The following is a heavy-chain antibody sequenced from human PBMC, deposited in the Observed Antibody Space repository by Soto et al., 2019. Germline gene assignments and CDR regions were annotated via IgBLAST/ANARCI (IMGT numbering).Heavy chain of an antibody. CDR2: VNPNSGGT. Sequence: ASVKVSCKASGYTFTGYYMHWVRQAPGQGLEWMGWVNPNSGGTNYAQKFQGWVTMTRDTSISTAYMELSRLRSDDTAVYYCAREGGYCSSTSCHDAFDIWGQGSMVTVSS. V-gene: IGHV1-2*04. CDR3: AREGGYCSSTSCHDAFDI. D-gene: IGHD2-2*01. J-gene: IGHJ3*02. CDR1: GYTFTGYY.